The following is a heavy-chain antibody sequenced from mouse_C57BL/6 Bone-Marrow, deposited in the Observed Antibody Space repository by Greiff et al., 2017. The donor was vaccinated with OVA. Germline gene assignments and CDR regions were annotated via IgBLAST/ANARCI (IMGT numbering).Heavy chain of an antibody. Sequence: EVQLLESGGDLVKPGGSLKLSCAASGFTFSSYGMSWVRQTPDKRLEWVATISSGGSYTYYPDSVKGRFAISRDNAKNTLYLQMSSLKSEDTAMYYCARRSSGSAWFAYWGQGNLVTVSA. CDR1: GFTFSSYG. D-gene: IGHD3-2*02. CDR2: ISSGGSYT. V-gene: IGHV5-6*01. CDR3: ARRSSGSAWFAY. J-gene: IGHJ3*01.